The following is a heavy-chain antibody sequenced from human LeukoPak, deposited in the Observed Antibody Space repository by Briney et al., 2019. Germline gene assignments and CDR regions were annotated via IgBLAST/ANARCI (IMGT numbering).Heavy chain of an antibody. CDR3: ARDAPGVNSGYDLRY. CDR1: GFTFSSYS. J-gene: IGHJ4*02. Sequence: GGSLRLSCAASGFTFSSYSMTWVRQAPGKGLEWVSSISSSSSYIYYADSMKGRFTISRDNAKNSLYLQMNSLRAEDTAVYYCARDAPGVNSGYDLRYWGQGTLVTVSS. D-gene: IGHD5-12*01. CDR2: ISSSSSYI. V-gene: IGHV3-21*01.